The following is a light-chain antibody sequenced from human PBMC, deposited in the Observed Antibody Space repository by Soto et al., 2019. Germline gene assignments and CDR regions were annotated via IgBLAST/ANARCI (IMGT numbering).Light chain of an antibody. V-gene: IGLV1-47*02. CDR2: ANN. J-gene: IGLJ2*01. CDR3: AAWADSLSGVV. CDR1: RSSIGTNY. Sequence: QSVLTQPPSASGTPGQRVTISCSGSRSSIGTNYVYWYQQLPGTAPKLLIYANNQRPSGVPDRFSGSNSGTSASLTISGPRADDETDYYCAAWADSLSGVVFSGGTKLTVL.